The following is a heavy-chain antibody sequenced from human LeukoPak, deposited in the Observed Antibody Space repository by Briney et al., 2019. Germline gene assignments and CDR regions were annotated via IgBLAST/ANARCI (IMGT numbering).Heavy chain of an antibody. CDR1: GFTFSTYA. CDR3: TEDRSRKVVVAGGSLGS. CDR2: ISGSGDST. V-gene: IGHV3-23*01. Sequence: GGSLRLSCASSGFTFSTYAMNWVREAPGKGLEWVSVISGSGDSTYYADSVKGRFSISRATFKTTLYLQMNSLRAEHTAVYYCTEDRSRKVVVAGGSLGSWGPGILGFVSS. D-gene: IGHD2-15*01. J-gene: IGHJ4*03.